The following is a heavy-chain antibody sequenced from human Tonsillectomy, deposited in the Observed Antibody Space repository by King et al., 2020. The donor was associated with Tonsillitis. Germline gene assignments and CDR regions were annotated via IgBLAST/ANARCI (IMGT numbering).Heavy chain of an antibody. CDR3: ATQGRGPWGLTMARDWRMPHYLDF. CDR2: INPTDGST. V-gene: IGHV1-46*03. CDR1: GYTFTKYP. Sequence: QLVQSGAEVKKPGASVKVSCTASGYTFTKYPMHWVRQAPGQGLEWMGVINPTDGSTNYREKFQGRVTMTRDTSTSTVYLELSSLRSEDTAVYYCATQGRGPWGLTMARDWRMPHYLDFWGQGSLVTVSS. D-gene: IGHD3-10*01. J-gene: IGHJ4*02.